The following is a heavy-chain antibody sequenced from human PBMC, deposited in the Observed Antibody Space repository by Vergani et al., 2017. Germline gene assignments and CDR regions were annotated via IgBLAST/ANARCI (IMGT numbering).Heavy chain of an antibody. J-gene: IGHJ4*02. CDR2: IYYSGST. V-gene: IGHV4-30-4*01. D-gene: IGHD3-3*01. CDR3: ARDLRYDFWSGYIAY. Sequence: QVQLQESGPGLVKPSQTLSLTCTVSGGSISSGDYYWSWIRQPPGKGLEWIGYIYYSGSTYYNPSLKSRVTISVDTSKNQFSLKLSSVTAADTAVYYCARDLRYDFWSGYIAYWGQGTLVTVSS. CDR1: GGSISSGDYY.